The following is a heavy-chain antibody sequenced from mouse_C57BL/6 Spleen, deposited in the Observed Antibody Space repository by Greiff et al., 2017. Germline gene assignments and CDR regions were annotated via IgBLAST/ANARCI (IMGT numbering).Heavy chain of an antibody. V-gene: IGHV1-81*01. J-gene: IGHJ3*01. D-gene: IGHD4-1*01. CDR1: GYTFTSYG. CDR3: ATLLGLGAY. CDR2: IYPRSGNT. Sequence: VQLQQSGAELARPGASVKLSCKASGYTFTSYGISWVKQRTGQGLEWICEIYPRSGNTYYNEKFKGKATLTADKSSSTAYMELRRLTSEDSAVYFCATLLGLGAYWGQGTLVTVSA.